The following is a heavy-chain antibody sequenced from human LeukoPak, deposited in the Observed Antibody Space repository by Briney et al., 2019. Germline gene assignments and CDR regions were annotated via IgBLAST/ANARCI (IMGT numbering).Heavy chain of an antibody. CDR2: INPSRNT. D-gene: IGHD3-9*01. CDR1: GGSFSGYY. V-gene: IGHV4-34*01. J-gene: IGHJ3*02. CDR3: AGRTAPFDLLLFAFDI. Sequence: SETLSLTCAVFGGSFSGYYWNWIRQPPGKGLEWIGQINPSRNTNYNPSLKSRVTISVDTSKKQFSLKLSSVTAADTAVYYCAGRTAPFDLLLFAFDIWGQGTMVTVSS.